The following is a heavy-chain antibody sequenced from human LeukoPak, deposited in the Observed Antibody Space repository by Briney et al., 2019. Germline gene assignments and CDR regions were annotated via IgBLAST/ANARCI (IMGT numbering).Heavy chain of an antibody. Sequence: GRSLRLSCAASGFIFSSYGMHWVRQAPGKGLEWVAVIWYDGGNKYYADSVKGRFTISRDSSKNTLYLQMNSLRAEDTAVYYCARDRYGDYGWYFDLWGRGTLVTVSS. D-gene: IGHD4-17*01. V-gene: IGHV3-33*01. CDR1: GFIFSSYG. J-gene: IGHJ2*01. CDR3: ARDRYGDYGWYFDL. CDR2: IWYDGGNK.